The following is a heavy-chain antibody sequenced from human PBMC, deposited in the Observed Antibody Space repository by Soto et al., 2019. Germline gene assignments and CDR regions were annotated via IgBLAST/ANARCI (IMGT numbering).Heavy chain of an antibody. CDR1: GFTFSSYW. J-gene: IGHJ1*01. CDR3: ARDFHDYGDATYFQH. CDR2: IKQDGSEK. Sequence: GGSLRLSCAASGFTFSSYWMSWVRQAPGKGLEWVANIKQDGSEKYYVDSVKGRFTISRDNAKNSLNLQMNSLRAEDTAVYYCARDFHDYGDATYFQHWGQGTLVTVSS. D-gene: IGHD4-17*01. V-gene: IGHV3-7*01.